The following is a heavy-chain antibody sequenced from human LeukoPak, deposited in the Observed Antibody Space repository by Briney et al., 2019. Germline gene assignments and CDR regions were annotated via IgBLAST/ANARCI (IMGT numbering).Heavy chain of an antibody. CDR1: GGSISSYY. J-gene: IGHJ4*02. Sequence: SETLSLTCTVSGGSISSYYWSWIRQPPGKGLEWIGYIYYSGSTNYNPSLKSRVTISVDTSKYQFSLKLSSVTAADTAVYYCARDRGITMVRGVPSGFDYWGQGTLVTVSS. D-gene: IGHD3-10*01. V-gene: IGHV4-59*01. CDR3: ARDRGITMVRGVPSGFDY. CDR2: IYYSGST.